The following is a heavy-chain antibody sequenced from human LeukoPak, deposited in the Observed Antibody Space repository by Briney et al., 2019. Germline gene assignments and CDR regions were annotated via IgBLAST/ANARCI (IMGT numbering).Heavy chain of an antibody. J-gene: IGHJ5*02. CDR3: AREGDSSGLYNWFDP. Sequence: SVKVSCKASGGTFSSYTISWVRQAPGQGLEWMGRIIPILGIANYAHKFQGRGTITADKSTRTAYMELSSMRSEDTAVYYCAREGDSSGLYNWFDPWGQGTLVTVSS. D-gene: IGHD3-22*01. CDR2: IIPILGIA. CDR1: GGTFSSYT. V-gene: IGHV1-69*04.